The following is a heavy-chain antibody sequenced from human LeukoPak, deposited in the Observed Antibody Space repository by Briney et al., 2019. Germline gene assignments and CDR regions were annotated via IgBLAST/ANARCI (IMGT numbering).Heavy chain of an antibody. CDR3: ARETTGLARYFDY. CDR2: IYHSGST. V-gene: IGHV4-30-2*01. D-gene: IGHD4-11*01. J-gene: IGHJ4*02. CDR1: GGSISSGGYS. Sequence: SQTLSLTCGVSGGSISSGGYSWSWIRQPPGKGLEWIGYIYHSGSTYYNPSLKSRVTISVDRSKNQFSLNLSSVTAADTAVYYCARETTGLARYFDYWGQGTLVTVSS.